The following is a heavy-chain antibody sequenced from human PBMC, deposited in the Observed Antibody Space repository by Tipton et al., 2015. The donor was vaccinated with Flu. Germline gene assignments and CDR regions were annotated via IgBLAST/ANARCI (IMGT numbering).Heavy chain of an antibody. D-gene: IGHD6-19*01. CDR1: GFTFSTYS. CDR3: AKVIPELVAGLDY. CDR2: VSGGGGTT. Sequence: SLRLSCAASGFTFSTYSMNWVRQAPGKGLEWVAGVSGGGGTTYFADSVKGRFTISRDNSRNMVFLQMNNLRVEDTAEYYCAKVIPELVAGLDYWGRGTLVTVSS. V-gene: IGHV3-23*01. J-gene: IGHJ4*02.